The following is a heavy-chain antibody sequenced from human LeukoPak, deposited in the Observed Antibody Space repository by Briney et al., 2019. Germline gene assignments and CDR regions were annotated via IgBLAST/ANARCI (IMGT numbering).Heavy chain of an antibody. Sequence: SVKVSCKASGFTFTSSAMQWVRQARGQRLEWIGWIVVGSGNTNYAQKFQGGVTITTDESTSTAYMELSSLRSEDTAVYYCARGRAAGRSAGLDDYWGQGTLVTVSS. CDR1: GFTFTSSA. D-gene: IGHD6-13*01. CDR3: ARGRAAGRSAGLDDY. CDR2: IVVGSGNT. J-gene: IGHJ4*02. V-gene: IGHV1-58*02.